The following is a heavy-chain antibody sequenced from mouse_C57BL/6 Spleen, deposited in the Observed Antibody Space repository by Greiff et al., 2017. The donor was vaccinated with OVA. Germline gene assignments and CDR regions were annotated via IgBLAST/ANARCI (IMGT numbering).Heavy chain of an antibody. J-gene: IGHJ2*01. Sequence: QVQLQQSGTVLARPGASVKMSCKASGYAFSSSWMNWVKQRPGKGLEWIGLIYPGDGDTNYNGKFKGKATLTADKSSSPAYMQLSSLTSEDSAVYFCARGDYYGSIDDWGQGTTLTVSS. CDR3: ARGDYYGSIDD. D-gene: IGHD1-1*01. CDR2: IYPGDGDT. CDR1: GYAFSSSW. V-gene: IGHV1-82*01.